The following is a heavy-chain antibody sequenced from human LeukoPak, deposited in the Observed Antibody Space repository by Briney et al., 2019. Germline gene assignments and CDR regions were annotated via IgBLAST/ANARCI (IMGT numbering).Heavy chain of an antibody. Sequence: SETLSLTCAVYGGSFSGYYWSWIRQPPGKGLEWIGEINHSGSTNYNPSLKSRVTISVDTSKNQFSLKLSSVTAADTAVYYCARAPSIAARPRKNWFDPWGQGTLVTVSS. CDR1: GGSFSGYY. CDR3: ARAPSIAARPRKNWFDP. CDR2: INHSGST. V-gene: IGHV4-34*01. J-gene: IGHJ5*02. D-gene: IGHD6-6*01.